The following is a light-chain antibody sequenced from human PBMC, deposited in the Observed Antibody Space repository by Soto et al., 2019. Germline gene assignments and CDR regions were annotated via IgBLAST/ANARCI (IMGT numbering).Light chain of an antibody. Sequence: QSALTQPPSASGSPGQSLTISCTGTSTDVGNYNYVSWYQQHPGKAPKLMISDVNRRPSGVPDRFSGSKSGNTASLTVSGLQAEDEADYYCSSYAGSNNWAFGGGTKVTVL. V-gene: IGLV2-8*01. CDR2: DVN. J-gene: IGLJ3*02. CDR3: SSYAGSNNWA. CDR1: STDVGNYNY.